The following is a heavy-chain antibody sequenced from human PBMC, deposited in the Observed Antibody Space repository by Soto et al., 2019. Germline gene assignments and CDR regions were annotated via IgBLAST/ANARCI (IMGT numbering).Heavy chain of an antibody. CDR3: ARERISMVRGAPFY. Sequence: ASVKVSCTASGYTFSKYAMQWVRQAPGQGLEWMGCINAGNGNTKYSQKFQDRVTISRDTSASTAYMELSSLRYEDTAFYYCARERISMVRGAPFYWGQGTLVTVSS. V-gene: IGHV1-3*01. D-gene: IGHD3-10*01. CDR1: GYTFSKYA. J-gene: IGHJ4*02. CDR2: INAGNGNT.